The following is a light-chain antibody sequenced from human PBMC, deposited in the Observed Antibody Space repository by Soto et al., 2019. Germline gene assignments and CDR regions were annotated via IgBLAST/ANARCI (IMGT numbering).Light chain of an antibody. Sequence: AIQMTQSPSSLSAFVGDRVTITCRASQDIRNELGWYQQKPGKAPKLLIYSASSLHSGVPSRFSGSGSGTHFTLTISSLQPEDFAAYYCLQDHNYPRTFGQGTKVEIK. CDR2: SAS. J-gene: IGKJ1*01. CDR3: LQDHNYPRT. V-gene: IGKV1-6*01. CDR1: QDIRNE.